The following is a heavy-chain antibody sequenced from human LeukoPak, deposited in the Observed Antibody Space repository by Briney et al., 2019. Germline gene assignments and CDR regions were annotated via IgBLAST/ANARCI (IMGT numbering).Heavy chain of an antibody. D-gene: IGHD4-11*01. V-gene: IGHV3-7*01. CDR1: GFTFSSYA. CDR3: ARDSTTVVLYYYYYGMDV. CDR2: IKQDGSEK. Sequence: GGSLRLSCAASGFTFSSYAMNWVRQAPGKGLEWVANIKQDGSEKYYVDSVKGRFTISRDNAKNSLYLQMNSLRAEDTAVYYCARDSTTVVLYYYYYGMDVWGQGTTVTVSS. J-gene: IGHJ6*02.